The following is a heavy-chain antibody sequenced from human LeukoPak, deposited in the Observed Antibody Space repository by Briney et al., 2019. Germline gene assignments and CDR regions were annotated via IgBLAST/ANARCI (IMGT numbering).Heavy chain of an antibody. CDR3: AKRKAGYYDSSGTTGVFDH. D-gene: IGHD3-22*01. Sequence: GGSLRLSCAASGFTFSSYAMSWARQAPGKGLEWVSAISGSGGSTYYADSVKGRFTISRDNSKNTLYLQMNSLRAEDTAVYYCAKRKAGYYDSSGTTGVFDHWGQGTLVTVSS. J-gene: IGHJ4*02. CDR1: GFTFSSYA. V-gene: IGHV3-23*01. CDR2: ISGSGGST.